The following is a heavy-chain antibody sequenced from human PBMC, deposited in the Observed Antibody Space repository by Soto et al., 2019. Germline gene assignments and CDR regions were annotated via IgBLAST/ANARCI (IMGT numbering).Heavy chain of an antibody. D-gene: IGHD2-21*02. J-gene: IGHJ4*02. CDR1: GYSFTSYW. CDR2: IYPGDSDT. V-gene: IGHV5-51*01. CDR3: ARRRYCGGDCYTPYYFDY. Sequence: GESLKISCKGSGYSFTSYWIGWVSQMPGKGLEWMGIIYPGDSDTRYSPSFQGQVTISADKSISTAYLQWSSLKASDTAMYYCARRRYCGGDCYTPYYFDYWGQGTLVTVSS.